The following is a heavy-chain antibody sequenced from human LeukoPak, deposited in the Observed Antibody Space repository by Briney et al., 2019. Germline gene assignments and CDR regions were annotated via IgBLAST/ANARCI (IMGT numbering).Heavy chain of an antibody. J-gene: IGHJ5*02. D-gene: IGHD3-10*01. CDR2: INSDGSST. CDR3: ARDPRGDNWFDP. V-gene: IGHV3-74*01. CDR1: GFTFSSYW. Sequence: GGSLRLSCAASGFTFSSYWMHWDRQAPGKGLVWVSRINSDGSSTSYADSVKGRFTISRDNAKNTLYLQMNSLRAEDTAVYYCARDPRGDNWFDPWGQGTLVTVSS.